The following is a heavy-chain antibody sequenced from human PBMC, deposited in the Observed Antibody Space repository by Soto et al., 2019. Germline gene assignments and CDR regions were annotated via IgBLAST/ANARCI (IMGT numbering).Heavy chain of an antibody. V-gene: IGHV1-45*02. CDR1: GNTFTYRY. Sequence: SVKVSCKALGNTFTYRYLHWVRQAPGQALEWMGWITPFSGDVHYAQKFQERVTITRDRSINTAYMQMSSLRSEDTAMYFCASAGAGSGPFTWELPDHWGQGTLVTVSS. CDR2: ITPFSGDV. J-gene: IGHJ4*02. D-gene: IGHD1-26*01. CDR3: ASAGAGSGPFTWELPDH.